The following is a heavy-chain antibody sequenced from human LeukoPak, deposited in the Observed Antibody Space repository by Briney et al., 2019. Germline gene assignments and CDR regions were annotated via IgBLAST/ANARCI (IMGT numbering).Heavy chain of an antibody. CDR1: GGSISSGGYY. Sequence: KASQTLSLTCTVSGGSISSGGYYWSWIRQHPGKGLEWIGYIYYSGSTNYNPSLKSRVTISADTSKNQFSLKLSSVTAADTAVYYCARLSPQKLVGRHFLDYWGQGTLVTVSS. V-gene: IGHV4-31*03. CDR2: IYYSGST. CDR3: ARLSPQKLVGRHFLDY. D-gene: IGHD6-13*01. J-gene: IGHJ4*02.